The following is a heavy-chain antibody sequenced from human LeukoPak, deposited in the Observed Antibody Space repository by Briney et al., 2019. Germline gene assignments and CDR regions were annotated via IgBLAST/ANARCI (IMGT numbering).Heavy chain of an antibody. V-gene: IGHV3-30*19. J-gene: IGHJ4*02. D-gene: IGHD6-19*01. CDR2: ISYDGSNK. Sequence: GGSLRLSCAASGFSFSTSGMHWVRQAPGKGLEWVAVISYDGSNKYYADSVKGRFTISRDNSKNTLYLQMNSLRAEDTAVYYCARDPHSSGWFVYYFDYWGQGTLVTVSS. CDR1: GFSFSTSG. CDR3: ARDPHSSGWFVYYFDY.